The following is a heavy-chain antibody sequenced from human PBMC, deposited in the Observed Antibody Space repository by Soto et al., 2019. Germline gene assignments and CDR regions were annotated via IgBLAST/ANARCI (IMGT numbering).Heavy chain of an antibody. Sequence: KISCKACGGTFSSDAISGVRQAPGQGLEWMGRIIPILGIANYAQKFQGRVTITADKSTSTAYMELSSLRSEDTAVYYCARDRGTMVRGVNFSMDVWGQGTTVTVSS. J-gene: IGHJ6*02. CDR2: IIPILGIA. D-gene: IGHD3-10*01. CDR3: ARDRGTMVRGVNFSMDV. CDR1: GGTFSSDA. V-gene: IGHV1-69*04.